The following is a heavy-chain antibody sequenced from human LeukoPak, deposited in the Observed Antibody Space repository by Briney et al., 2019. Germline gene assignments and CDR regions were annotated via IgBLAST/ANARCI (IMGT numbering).Heavy chain of an antibody. Sequence: GGSLRLSCAASGFTVSSNYMSWVRQAPGKGLEWVSVIYSGGSTYYADSVKGRFTISRDNSKNTLYLQMNSLRAEDTAVYYCARGGSTMVRGVISGMDVWGQGTTVTVSS. D-gene: IGHD3-10*01. CDR2: IYSGGST. V-gene: IGHV3-53*01. CDR3: ARGGSTMVRGVISGMDV. J-gene: IGHJ6*02. CDR1: GFTVSSNY.